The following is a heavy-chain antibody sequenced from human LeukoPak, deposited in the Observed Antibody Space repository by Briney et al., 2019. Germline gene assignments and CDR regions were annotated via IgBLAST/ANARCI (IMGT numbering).Heavy chain of an antibody. D-gene: IGHD6-13*01. CDR2: IHSGGST. V-gene: IGHV3-53*01. CDR3: ARGLAQAGILGVFDY. Sequence: PGGSLRLSCAASGFAVSSNHMNWVRQAPGKGLEWVSPIHSGGSTYYADSVKGRFTISRDNSRNTLDLQMNTLRAEDTAVYYCARGLAQAGILGVFDYWGQGTLVT. J-gene: IGHJ4*02. CDR1: GFAVSSNH.